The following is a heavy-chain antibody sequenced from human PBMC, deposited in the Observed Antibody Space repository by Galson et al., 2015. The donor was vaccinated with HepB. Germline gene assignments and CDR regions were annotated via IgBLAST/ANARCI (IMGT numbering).Heavy chain of an antibody. J-gene: IGHJ4*02. D-gene: IGHD5-24*01. CDR3: ARDHGGEGYLTDY. CDR2: ISSGSNPI. Sequence: SLRLSCAASGFTFSSYAMHWVRQAPGKGLGWISYISSGSNPIYYADSVRGRFTISRDNAKNSLYLQMNGLRDEDTAIYYCARDHGGEGYLTDYWGPGTLVTVSS. CDR1: GFTFSSYA. V-gene: IGHV3-48*02.